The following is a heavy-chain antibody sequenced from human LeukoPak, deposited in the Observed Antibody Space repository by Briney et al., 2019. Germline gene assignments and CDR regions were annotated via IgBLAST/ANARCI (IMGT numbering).Heavy chain of an antibody. CDR3: ARGGLAAAGSVWFDP. V-gene: IGHV1-69*06. D-gene: IGHD6-13*01. CDR1: GGTFSSYA. CDR2: IIPIFGTA. J-gene: IGHJ5*02. Sequence: EASVTVSCKASGGTFSSYAISWVRQAPGQGLEWMGGIIPIFGTANYAQKFQGRVTITADKSTSTAYMELSSLGSEDTAVYYCARGGLAAAGSVWFDPWGQGTLVTVSS.